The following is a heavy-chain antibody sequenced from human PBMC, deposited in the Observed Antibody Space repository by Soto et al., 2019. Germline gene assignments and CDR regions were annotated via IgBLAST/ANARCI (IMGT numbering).Heavy chain of an antibody. CDR3: AADTGGMDV. Sequence: EVQLVESGGGLVQPGGSLRLSCAAPGFTFSSYWMSWVRQAPGKGLEWVANIKQDGSEEYYVDSVKGRFTISRDNAKNSLNLQMNSLRAEDTAVYYCAADTGGMDVWGQGTTVTVSS. J-gene: IGHJ6*02. CDR1: GFTFSSYW. CDR2: IKQDGSEE. V-gene: IGHV3-7*01.